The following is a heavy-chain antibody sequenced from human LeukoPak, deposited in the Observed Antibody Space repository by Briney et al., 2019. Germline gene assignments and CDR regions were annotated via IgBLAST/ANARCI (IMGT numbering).Heavy chain of an antibody. Sequence: GGSLRPSCAASGFTFSNYGMSWVRQAPGKGLEWVSAISGSGGSTYYADSVKGRFTISRDNSKNTLYLQMNSLRAEDTAVYYCAKAGAVVVVAAKYFDYWGQGTLVTVSS. CDR1: GFTFSNYG. V-gene: IGHV3-23*01. CDR3: AKAGAVVVVAAKYFDY. J-gene: IGHJ4*02. D-gene: IGHD2-15*01. CDR2: ISGSGGST.